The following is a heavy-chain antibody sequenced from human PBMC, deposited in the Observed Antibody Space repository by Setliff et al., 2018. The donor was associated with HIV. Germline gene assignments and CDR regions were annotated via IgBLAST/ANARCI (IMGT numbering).Heavy chain of an antibody. J-gene: IGHJ4*02. D-gene: IGHD2-21*01. CDR2: IYYSGST. Sequence: PSETLSLTCTVSGGSIWNYYWSWIRQPPGKGLEWIGTIYYSGSTYYTPSLKSRVTISTDTSKSQFSLKVRSVTAADTAVYYCARQVTVVGYFDTAAGSFNYWGPGTLVTVSS. CDR3: ARQVTVVGYFDTAAGSFNY. V-gene: IGHV4-39*01. CDR1: GGSIWNYY.